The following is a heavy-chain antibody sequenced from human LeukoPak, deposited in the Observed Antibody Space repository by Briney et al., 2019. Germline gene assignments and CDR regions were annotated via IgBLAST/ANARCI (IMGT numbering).Heavy chain of an antibody. D-gene: IGHD2-2*01. CDR3: ARGGSSTNDY. J-gene: IGHJ4*02. CDR2: ISSSGSTI. CDR1: GFTFSSYE. Sequence: GGSLRLSCAASGFTFSSYEMNWVRQAPGKGLEWVSYISSSGSTIYYADSVKGRFTISRDNAKNSLYLQMNSLRAEDTAVYFCARGGSSTNDYWGQGTLVTVSS. V-gene: IGHV3-48*03.